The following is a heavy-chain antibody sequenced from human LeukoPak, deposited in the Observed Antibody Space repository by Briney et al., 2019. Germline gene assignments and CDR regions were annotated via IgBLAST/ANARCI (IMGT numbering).Heavy chain of an antibody. J-gene: IGHJ4*02. D-gene: IGHD4-17*01. Sequence: TGGSLRLSCAASGFTFSSYAMSWVRQAPGKGLEWVSAISGSGGSTYYADSVKGRFTISRDNSKNTLYLQMNSLRAEDTAVYYCAKDESYGDYVDYWGQGTLVTVSP. CDR2: ISGSGGST. CDR1: GFTFSSYA. CDR3: AKDESYGDYVDY. V-gene: IGHV3-23*01.